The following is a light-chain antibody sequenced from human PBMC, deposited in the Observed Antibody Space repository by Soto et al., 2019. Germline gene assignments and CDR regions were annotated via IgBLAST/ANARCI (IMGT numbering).Light chain of an antibody. J-gene: IGLJ1*01. Sequence: QSVLTQPASVSGSPGQSINISCNGTSSDVGDYNYVSWYQQHPGKAPKLMIYEVSNRPSGVSNRFSGSKSGNTASLTISGLPAEDEADYYCSSYTRSSTLYVFGTGAKLTVL. CDR3: SSYTRSSTLYV. CDR2: EVS. CDR1: SSDVGDYNY. V-gene: IGLV2-14*01.